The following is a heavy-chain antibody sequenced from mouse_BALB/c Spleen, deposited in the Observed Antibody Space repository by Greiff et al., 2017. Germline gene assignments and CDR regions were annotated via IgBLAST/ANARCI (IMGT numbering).Heavy chain of an antibody. D-gene: IGHD2-4*01. V-gene: IGHV1S29*02. Sequence: EVKLQESGPELVKPGASVKISCKASGYTFTDYNMHWVKQSHGKSLEWIGYIYPYNGGTGYNQKFKSKATLTVDNSSSTAYMELRSLTSEDSAVYYCAREDYDWFAYWGQGTLVTVSA. CDR2: IYPYNGGT. CDR3: AREDYDWFAY. J-gene: IGHJ3*01. CDR1: GYTFTDYN.